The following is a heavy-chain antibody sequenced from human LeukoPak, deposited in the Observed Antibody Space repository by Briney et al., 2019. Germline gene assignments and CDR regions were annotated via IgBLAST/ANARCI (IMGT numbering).Heavy chain of an antibody. Sequence: PSETLSLTCTVSGGSISSYYWSWIRQPAGKGLEWIGRIYTSGSTNYNPSLKSRVTMSVDTSKNQFSLKLSSMTAADTAVYYCAREGYSSSWSSLIDYWGQGTLVTVSS. D-gene: IGHD6-13*01. J-gene: IGHJ4*02. CDR2: IYTSGST. V-gene: IGHV4-4*07. CDR3: AREGYSSSWSSLIDY. CDR1: GGSISSYY.